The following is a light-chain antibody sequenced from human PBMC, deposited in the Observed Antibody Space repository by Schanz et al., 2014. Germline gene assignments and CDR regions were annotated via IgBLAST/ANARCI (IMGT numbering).Light chain of an antibody. V-gene: IGKV1-5*03. Sequence: DIQVTQSPSTLSASIGARVTIVCRTSQRVTPWLAWYQQKPGKAPNLLIYKTSNLESGVPSRFSGSGSGTEFTLTISSLQPDDFATYYCQQSYNSPGTFGQGTKVEIK. J-gene: IGKJ1*01. CDR1: QRVTPW. CDR3: QQSYNSPGT. CDR2: KTS.